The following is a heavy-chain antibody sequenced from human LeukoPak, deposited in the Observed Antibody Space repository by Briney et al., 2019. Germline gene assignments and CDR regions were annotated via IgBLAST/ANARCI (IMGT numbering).Heavy chain of an antibody. J-gene: IGHJ6*03. CDR1: GYTFTSYG. Sequence: ASVKVSCKASGYTFTSYGISWVRQAPGQGLEWMGWISAYNGNTNNAQKLQGRVTMTTDTSTSTAYMELRSLRSDDTAVYYCARGGGVIAAAIGRYYYYMDVWGKGTTVTVSS. V-gene: IGHV1-18*01. D-gene: IGHD6-13*01. CDR3: ARGGGVIAAAIGRYYYYMDV. CDR2: ISAYNGNT.